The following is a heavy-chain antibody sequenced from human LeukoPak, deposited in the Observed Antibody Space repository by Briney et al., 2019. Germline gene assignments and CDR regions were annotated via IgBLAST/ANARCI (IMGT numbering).Heavy chain of an antibody. Sequence: GGSLRLSCAASGFTFSSYSTTWVRQAPGKGLEWVSYISSSSNTIYYADSVKGRFTISRDNAKNSLYLQMNSLRVEDTAVYYCARDRTGGYWGQGTLVTVSS. J-gene: IGHJ4*02. D-gene: IGHD3-10*01. V-gene: IGHV3-48*01. CDR2: ISSSSNTI. CDR1: GFTFSSYS. CDR3: ARDRTGGY.